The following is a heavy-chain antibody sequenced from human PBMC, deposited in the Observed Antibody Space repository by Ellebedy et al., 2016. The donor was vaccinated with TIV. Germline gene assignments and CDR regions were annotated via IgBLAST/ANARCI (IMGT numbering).Heavy chain of an antibody. CDR3: ARHMEDWWLQPFDY. Sequence: GSLRLXXTVSGGSISSYYWSWIRQPPGKGLEWIGYIYYSGSTNYNPSLKSRVTISVDTSKNQFSLKLSSVTAADTAVYYCARHMEDWWLQPFDYWGQGTLVTVSS. D-gene: IGHD5-24*01. V-gene: IGHV4-59*08. J-gene: IGHJ4*02. CDR1: GGSISSYY. CDR2: IYYSGST.